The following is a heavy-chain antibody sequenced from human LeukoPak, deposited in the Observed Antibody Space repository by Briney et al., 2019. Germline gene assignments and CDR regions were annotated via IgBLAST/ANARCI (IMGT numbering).Heavy chain of an antibody. CDR3: ARAKDISNWSQYFDF. CDR2: IYHSGST. D-gene: IGHD6-13*01. CDR1: GGSISSGGYY. J-gene: IGHJ4*02. Sequence: SETLSLTCTVSGGSISSGGYYWSWIRQPPGKGLEWIGYIYHSGSTYYNPTLKSRVTISVDRSKNQFSLKVNSVTAADTAVYYCARAKDISNWSQYFDFWDQGTLVTVSS. V-gene: IGHV4-30-2*01.